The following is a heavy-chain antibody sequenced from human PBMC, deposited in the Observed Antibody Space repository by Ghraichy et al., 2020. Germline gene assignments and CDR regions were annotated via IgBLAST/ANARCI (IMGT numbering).Heavy chain of an antibody. CDR2: TANRANSYIT. D-gene: IGHD3-10*01. CDR1: GVTLSDHF. V-gene: IGHV3-72*01. Sequence: GESLNISCVASGVTLSDHFVDWVRQAPGQGLEWVGRTANRANSYITEYAASVRGRFTISRDDSKNSLHLQMNSLKTEDTAVYYCVRAGAGLDVWGQGTTVTDSS. J-gene: IGHJ6*02. CDR3: VRAGAGLDV.